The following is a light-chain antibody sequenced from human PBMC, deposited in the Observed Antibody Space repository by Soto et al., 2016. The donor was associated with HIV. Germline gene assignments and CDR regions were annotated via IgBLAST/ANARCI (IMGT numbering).Light chain of an antibody. CDR2: QDT. Sequence: SYELTQPPSVSVSPGQTASITCSGDKLGDKYACWYQQKAGQSPLLVIYQDTKRPSGIPERFSGTNSGNTATLTISGTQAMDEADYYCQAWDSNTGVFGGGTKLTVL. CDR3: QAWDSNTGV. J-gene: IGLJ2*01. CDR1: KLGDKY. V-gene: IGLV3-1*01.